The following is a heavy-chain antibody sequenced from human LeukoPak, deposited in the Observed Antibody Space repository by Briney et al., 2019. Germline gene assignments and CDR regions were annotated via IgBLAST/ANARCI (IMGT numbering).Heavy chain of an antibody. CDR2: IYYRGTT. D-gene: IGHD5-24*01. CDR3: ARWGGDGRSFDY. V-gene: IGHV4-59*01. J-gene: IGHJ4*02. CDR1: GGSINNYY. Sequence: SETLSLTCTVSGGSINNYYWGWIRQPPGKGLEWLGYIYYRGTTNYNPSLKSRLTISVDTSKNHFSLNLTSMTAADTAVYFCARWGGDGRSFDYWGQGTLVTVSS.